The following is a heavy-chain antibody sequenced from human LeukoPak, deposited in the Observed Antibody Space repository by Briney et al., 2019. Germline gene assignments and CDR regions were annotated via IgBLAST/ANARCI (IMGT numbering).Heavy chain of an antibody. CDR1: GGSISSSSYY. D-gene: IGHD2-15*01. CDR2: IYYSGST. V-gene: IGHV4-39*07. J-gene: IGHJ4*02. CDR3: ARDGGSGGRIDY. Sequence: PSGTLSLTCTVSGGSISSSSYYWGWIRQPPGKGLEWIGSIYYSGSTYYNPSLKSRVTISVDTSKNQFSLKLSSVTAADTAVYYCARDGGSGGRIDYWGQGTLVTVSS.